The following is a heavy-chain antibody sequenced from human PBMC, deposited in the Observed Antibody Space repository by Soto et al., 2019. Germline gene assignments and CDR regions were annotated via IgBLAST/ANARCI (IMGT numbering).Heavy chain of an antibody. CDR3: TRDRSNYDILRDDDYYYMDV. CDR2: IRSKAYGGTT. CDR1: GFTFGDYA. Sequence: GSLRLSCTASGFTFGDYAMSWFRQAPGKGLEWVGFIRSKAYGGTTEYAASVKGRFTISRDDSKSIAYLQMNRLKTEDTAVYYCTRDRSNYDILRDDDYYYMDVWGKGTTVTVSS. D-gene: IGHD3-9*01. V-gene: IGHV3-49*03. J-gene: IGHJ6*03.